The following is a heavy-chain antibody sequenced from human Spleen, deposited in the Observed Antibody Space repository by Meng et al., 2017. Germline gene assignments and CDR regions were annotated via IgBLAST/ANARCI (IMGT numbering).Heavy chain of an antibody. CDR3: ARPTRSGWAKVGLDI. V-gene: IGHV3-20*04. J-gene: IGHJ3*02. D-gene: IGHD6-19*01. CDR1: GFTVNSNY. Sequence: GESLKISCAASGFTVNSNYMSWVRQAPGKGLEWVSGINWNGGSTGYADSVKGRFTISRDNAKNSLYLQMNSLRAEDTAVYYCARPTRSGWAKVGLDIWGQGTVVTVSS. CDR2: INWNGGST.